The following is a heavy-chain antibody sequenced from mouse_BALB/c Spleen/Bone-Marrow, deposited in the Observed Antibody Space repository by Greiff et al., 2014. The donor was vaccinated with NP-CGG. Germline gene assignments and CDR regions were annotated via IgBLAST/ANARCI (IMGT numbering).Heavy chain of an antibody. CDR3: ARYLIFYDYDEAMDY. CDR1: GFNIKDTY. V-gene: IGHV14-3*02. Sequence: EVQGVESGAELVKPGASVKLSCTASGFNIKDTYMHWVKQRPEQGLEWIGRIDPANGDTKYDPKFQGKATITADTSSNTAYLQLSRLPSEDTAVYYCARYLIFYDYDEAMDYWGQGTSVTVSS. CDR2: IDPANGDT. D-gene: IGHD2-4*01. J-gene: IGHJ4*01.